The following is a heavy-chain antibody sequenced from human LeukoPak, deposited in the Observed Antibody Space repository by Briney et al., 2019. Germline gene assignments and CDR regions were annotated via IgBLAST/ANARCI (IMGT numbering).Heavy chain of an antibody. J-gene: IGHJ4*02. CDR2: IYSGGST. D-gene: IGHD6-13*01. CDR1: GVTVSNNY. CDR3: ATNPPGVAAAGTVSDY. V-gene: IGHV3-53*05. Sequence: PGGALTLSCAASGVTVSNNYMSWVRQAPGKGLKWVSVIYSGGSTYYSDSVKGRFTISRDNSKNYLYLQLNSLRTEDTALYFCATNPPGVAAAGTVSDYWGQGTLVTVSS.